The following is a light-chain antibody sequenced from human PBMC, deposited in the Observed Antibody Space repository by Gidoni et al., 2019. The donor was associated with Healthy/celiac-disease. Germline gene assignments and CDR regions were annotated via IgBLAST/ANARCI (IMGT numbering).Light chain of an antibody. CDR1: QSISRW. J-gene: IGKJ1*01. V-gene: IGKV1-5*03. Sequence: DIQMTQSPSTLSASVGDRVTITCRASQSISRWLAWDQQKPGKAPKVLIYKASSLESGVPSRFSGSGSGTEFTLTISSLQPDDFATYYCQQYNSYPVTFGQGTKVEIK. CDR2: KAS. CDR3: QQYNSYPVT.